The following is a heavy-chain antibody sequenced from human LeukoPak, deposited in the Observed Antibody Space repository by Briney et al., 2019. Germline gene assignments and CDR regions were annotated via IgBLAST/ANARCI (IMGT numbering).Heavy chain of an antibody. Sequence: KPSETLSLTCTVSGSSISSYYWSWIRQLAGKGLEWIGRIYTSGSTNYNPSLKSRVTISVDTSKNQFSLKLSSVTAADTAVYYCASHSSGWYREAFDIWGQGTMVTVSS. CDR3: ASHSSGWYREAFDI. J-gene: IGHJ3*02. D-gene: IGHD6-19*01. V-gene: IGHV4-4*07. CDR2: IYTSGST. CDR1: GSSISSYY.